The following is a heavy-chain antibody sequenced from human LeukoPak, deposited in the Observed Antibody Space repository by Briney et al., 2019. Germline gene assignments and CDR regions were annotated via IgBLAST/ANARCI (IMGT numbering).Heavy chain of an antibody. D-gene: IGHD3-22*01. V-gene: IGHV4-34*01. J-gene: IGHJ4*02. Sequence: SETLSLTCAVYGGSFSGYYWSWIRQPPGKGLEWIGEINHSGSTNYNPSLKSRVTISVDTSKNQFSLKLSSVTAADTAAYYCARARAHLKYYYDNSGYYYFDYWGQGTLVTVSS. CDR1: GGSFSGYY. CDR3: ARARAHLKYYYDNSGYYYFDY. CDR2: INHSGST.